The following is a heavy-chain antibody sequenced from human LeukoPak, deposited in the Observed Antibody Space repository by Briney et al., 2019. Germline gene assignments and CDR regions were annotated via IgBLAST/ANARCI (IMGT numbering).Heavy chain of an antibody. CDR1: GGSISSSYYY. CDR2: IYYSGNT. V-gene: IGHV4-39*07. D-gene: IGHD3-9*01. Sequence: PSETLSLTCTVSGGSISSSYYYWGWIRQPPGKGLEWIGSIYYSGNTYYNPSLKSRVTISVDTSRNQFSLKLSSVTAADTAVYYCAKDSTARYYDILAHWFDPWGQGTLVTVSS. CDR3: AKDSTARYYDILAHWFDP. J-gene: IGHJ5*02.